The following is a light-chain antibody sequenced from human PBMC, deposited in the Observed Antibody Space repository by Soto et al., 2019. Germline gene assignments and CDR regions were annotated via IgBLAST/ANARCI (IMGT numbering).Light chain of an antibody. CDR2: AAS. V-gene: IGKV3-20*01. J-gene: IGKJ1*01. Sequence: EIALTQSPGTLSLSPGERATLSCRASQSVTANYLAWYQQRPGQAPRLLIYAASIGATGVPDRFSGSGSGTDFTLTISRLEPEDFALYYCLQYGVPLWTFGQGTPVEIK. CDR3: LQYGVPLWT. CDR1: QSVTANY.